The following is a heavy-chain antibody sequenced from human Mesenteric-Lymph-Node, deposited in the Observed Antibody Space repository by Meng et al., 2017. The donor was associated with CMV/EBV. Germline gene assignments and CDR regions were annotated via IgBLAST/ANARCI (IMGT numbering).Heavy chain of an antibody. CDR1: GFTFNSYW. CDR2: IKHDGSEK. J-gene: IGHJ6*02. Sequence: GGSLRLSCAASGFTFNSYWMSWVRQAPGKGLEWVANIKHDGSEKNYVASLKGRFTISRDHAKNSLYLQMTSLTVEDSAVYYCARDGGDTVLGSHYYYSQGMDVWGQGTTVTVSS. CDR3: ARDGGDTVLGSHYYYSQGMDV. D-gene: IGHD5-18*01. V-gene: IGHV3-7*01.